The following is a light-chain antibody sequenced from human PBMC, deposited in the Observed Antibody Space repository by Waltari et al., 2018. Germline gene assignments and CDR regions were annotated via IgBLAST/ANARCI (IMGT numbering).Light chain of an antibody. V-gene: IGLV3-19*01. CDR2: GKN. CDR3: NSRDISGDVI. Sequence: SSELTQDPTMSVALGQTVRITCQGDSLRTYYGSWCRQKPGQAPILVIYGKNNRPSGIPGRFSASSSGNAASLTITGAQAEDEAVYYCNSRDISGDVIFGGGTKLTVL. J-gene: IGLJ2*01. CDR1: SLRTYY.